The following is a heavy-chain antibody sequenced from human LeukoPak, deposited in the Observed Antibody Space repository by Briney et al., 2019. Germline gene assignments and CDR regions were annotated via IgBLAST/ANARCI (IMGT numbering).Heavy chain of an antibody. V-gene: IGHV3-23*01. Sequence: GGSLRLSCAASGFNFRSYAMSWVRQAPGKGLEWVSTVTGGAVATYYADSVRGRQTISRDNSKNTLYLQMNSLRAEDTAVYYCARDSPLKGYNSGWATNSFDFWGQGTLVTVSS. CDR1: GFNFRSYA. D-gene: IGHD6-19*01. CDR3: ARDSPLKGYNSGWATNSFDF. J-gene: IGHJ4*02. CDR2: VTGGAVAT.